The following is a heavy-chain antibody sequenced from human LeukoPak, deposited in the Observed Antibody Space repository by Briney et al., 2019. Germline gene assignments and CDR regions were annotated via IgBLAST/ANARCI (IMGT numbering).Heavy chain of an antibody. CDR3: ARSMYGEGRRIIDFDY. CDR2: TRNKVNSYNT. V-gene: IGHV3-72*01. J-gene: IGHJ4*02. Sequence: YPGGSLRLSCAASGFTFSDHYIDWVRQAPGKGLEWVARTRNKVNSYNTAYAASVTGRFTVSRDDSSNSVYLQMNSLKIEDTAVYYCARSMYGEGRRIIDFDYWGQGSLLTVSS. D-gene: IGHD4/OR15-4a*01. CDR1: GFTFSDHY.